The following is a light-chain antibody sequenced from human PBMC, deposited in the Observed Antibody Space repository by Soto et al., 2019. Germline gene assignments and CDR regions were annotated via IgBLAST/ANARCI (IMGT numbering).Light chain of an antibody. CDR1: SSNIGSNY. CDR2: RNN. CDR3: SAWDDSLSAYV. J-gene: IGLJ1*01. Sequence: QSALTQPPSSSGTPGQRVTISCFGSSSNIGSNYVFWYQQLPGTAPKLLIYRNNHRPSGVPDRFSGSKSGTSASLAISGLWSEDEADYYCSAWDDSLSAYVFGPGTKVTVL. V-gene: IGLV1-47*03.